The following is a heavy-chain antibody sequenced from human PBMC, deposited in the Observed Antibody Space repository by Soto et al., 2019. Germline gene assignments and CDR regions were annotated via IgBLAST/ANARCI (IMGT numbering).Heavy chain of an antibody. CDR3: ARDGMMTPDYFDY. J-gene: IGHJ4*02. CDR2: ISITSSHI. V-gene: IGHV3-11*06. CDR1: GFTFSNYY. D-gene: IGHD4-4*01. Sequence: QVQLVESGGGLVKPGGSLRLSCAASGFTFSNYYMSWICHVPGKGLEWLSYISITSSHIDYADSVKGRFTISRDNAKSSIYLEMNNLRAEDTAVYYCARDGMMTPDYFDYWGQGTLVTVSS.